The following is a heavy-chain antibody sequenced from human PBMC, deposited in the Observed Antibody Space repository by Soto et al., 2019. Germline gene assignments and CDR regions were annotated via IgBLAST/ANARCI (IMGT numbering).Heavy chain of an antibody. J-gene: IGHJ5*02. CDR3: ARGVGSGSYYNQYNWFDP. CDR2: ISDYNGHT. V-gene: IGHV1-18*01. D-gene: IGHD3-10*01. Sequence: ASVKVSCKASGYTFSSYGISWMRQAPGQGLEWMGWISDYNGHTKYAQKLQGRVTMATDTSTSTAYMELRSLRSDDTAVYYCARGVGSGSYYNQYNWFDPWGQGTLVTVSS. CDR1: GYTFSSYG.